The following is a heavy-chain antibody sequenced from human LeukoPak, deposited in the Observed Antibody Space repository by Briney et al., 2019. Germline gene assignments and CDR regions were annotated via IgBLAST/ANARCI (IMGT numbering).Heavy chain of an antibody. Sequence: GGSLRLSCAASGFTFSSYSTNWVRQAPGKGLEWLSYVSSTSSAIYYADSLKGRFTISRDNAKNSLYLQMDSLRAEDTAVYYCARVIGSYGDSAYWGQGTLVTVSS. CDR3: ARVIGSYGDSAY. V-gene: IGHV3-48*04. CDR1: GFTFSSYS. CDR2: VSSTSSAI. J-gene: IGHJ4*02. D-gene: IGHD3-16*01.